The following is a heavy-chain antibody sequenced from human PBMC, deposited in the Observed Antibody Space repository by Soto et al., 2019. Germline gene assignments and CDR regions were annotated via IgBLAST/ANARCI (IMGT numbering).Heavy chain of an antibody. CDR1: GYSFTSYW. V-gene: IGHV5-10-1*01. D-gene: IGHD1-7*01. Sequence: GESLKISCKGSGYSFTSYWISWVRQMPGKGLEWMGRIDPSDSYTNYSPSFQGHVTISADKPISTAYLQWSSLKASDTAMYYCARPGTNYYYYGMDVWGQGTTVTVSS. CDR2: IDPSDSYT. J-gene: IGHJ6*02. CDR3: ARPGTNYYYYGMDV.